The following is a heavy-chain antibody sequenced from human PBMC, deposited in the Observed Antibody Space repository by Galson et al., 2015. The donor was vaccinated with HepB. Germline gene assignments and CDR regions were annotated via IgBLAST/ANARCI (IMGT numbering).Heavy chain of an antibody. V-gene: IGHV1-2*02. J-gene: IGHJ4*02. CDR2: INPNSGGT. CDR3: ARYSSSQYYFDY. D-gene: IGHD6-13*01. CDR1: GYTFTGCY. Sequence: SVKVSCKASGYTFTGCYMHWVRQAPGQGLEWMGWINPNSGGTNYAQKFQGRVTMTRDTSISTAYMELSRLRSDDTAVYYCARYSSSQYYFDYWGQGTLVTVSS.